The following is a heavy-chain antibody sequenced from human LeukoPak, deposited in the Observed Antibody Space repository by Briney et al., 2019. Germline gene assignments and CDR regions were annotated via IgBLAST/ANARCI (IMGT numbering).Heavy chain of an antibody. CDR2: INPNSGGT. D-gene: IGHD6-6*01. CDR1: RYTFTSYA. J-gene: IGHJ4*02. CDR3: ARTEYSSSSSSDY. Sequence: ASVKVSCTASRYTFTSYASNWVRQAPGQGLEWMGRINPNSGGTNYAQKFQGRVTMTRDTSISTAYMELSRLRSDDTAVYYCARTEYSSSSSSDYWGQGTLVTVSS. V-gene: IGHV1-2*06.